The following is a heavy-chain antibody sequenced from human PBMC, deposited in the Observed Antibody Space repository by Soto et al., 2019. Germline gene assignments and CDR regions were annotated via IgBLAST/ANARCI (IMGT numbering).Heavy chain of an antibody. Sequence: GGSLRLSCAASGFTVSSNYMSWVRQAPGKGLEWVSVIYSGGSTYYADSVKGRFTISRDNSKNTLYLQMNSLRAEDTAVYYCAREITRGYSYGYNYMDVWGKGTTVTVSS. CDR1: GFTVSSNY. V-gene: IGHV3-53*01. CDR3: AREITRGYSYGYNYMDV. CDR2: IYSGGST. J-gene: IGHJ6*03. D-gene: IGHD5-18*01.